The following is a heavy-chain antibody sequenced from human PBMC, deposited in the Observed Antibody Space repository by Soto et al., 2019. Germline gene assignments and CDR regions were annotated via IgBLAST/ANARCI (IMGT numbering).Heavy chain of an antibody. Sequence: QVQLQESGPGLVKASQTLSLTCTLSGASVSSAEHYWSWIRQPPGKGLEWIGYTYYSGGSYYNASLQRGVSISVDKSQNQFSLKLTSVTAADTAVYYCARLSGYDPAGAADKWGPGILVSVSS. CDR3: ARLSGYDPAGAADK. D-gene: IGHD5-12*01. CDR1: GASVSSAEHY. V-gene: IGHV4-30-4*01. CDR2: TYYSGGS. J-gene: IGHJ4*02.